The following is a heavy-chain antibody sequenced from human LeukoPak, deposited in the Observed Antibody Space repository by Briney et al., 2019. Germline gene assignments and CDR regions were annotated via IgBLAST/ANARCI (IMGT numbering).Heavy chain of an antibody. CDR3: ARRDNSFDP. CDR2: IYPGDSDT. CDR1: GSRFASYW. Sequence: AGESLKISCQGSGSRFASYWIGWVRQLPGKGLEWMGIIYPGDSDTRYSPSFQGQVTISADKSISTAYLQWSSLKASDTAMYYCARRDNSFDPWGQGTLVTVSS. J-gene: IGHJ5*02. V-gene: IGHV5-51*01.